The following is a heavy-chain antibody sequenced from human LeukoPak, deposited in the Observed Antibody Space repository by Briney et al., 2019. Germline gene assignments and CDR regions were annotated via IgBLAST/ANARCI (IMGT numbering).Heavy chain of an antibody. CDR2: ISAYNGNT. D-gene: IGHD3-10*01. J-gene: IGHJ2*01. V-gene: IGHV1-18*01. Sequence: GASVKVSCKASGYTFTSYGISWVRQAPGQGLEWMGWISAYNGNTNYAQKLRGRVTMTTDTSTSTAYMELRSLRSDDTAVYYCARFITMVRGVIINNWYFDLWGRGTLVTVSS. CDR1: GYTFTSYG. CDR3: ARFITMVRGVIINNWYFDL.